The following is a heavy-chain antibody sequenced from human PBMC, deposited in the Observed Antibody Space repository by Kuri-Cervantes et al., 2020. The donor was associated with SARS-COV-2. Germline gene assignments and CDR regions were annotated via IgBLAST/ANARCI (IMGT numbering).Heavy chain of an antibody. CDR1: GGSISSSNW. J-gene: IGHJ4*02. CDR2: IYHSGST. V-gene: IGHV4-4*02. CDR3: ARGRTSSS. D-gene: IGHD6-13*01. Sequence: GSLRLSFAVSGGSISSSNWWSWVRQPPGKGLEWIGEIYHSGSTNYNPSLKSRVTISVDTSKNQFSLKLSSVTAADTAVYYCARGRTSSSWGQGTLVTVSS.